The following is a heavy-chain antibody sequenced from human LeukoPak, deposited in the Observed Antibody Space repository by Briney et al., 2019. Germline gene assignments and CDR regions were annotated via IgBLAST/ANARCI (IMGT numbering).Heavy chain of an antibody. CDR1: GGSISSGGYY. CDR2: IYYSGST. V-gene: IGHV4-31*03. D-gene: IGHD3-22*01. Sequence: LQTLSLTCTVSGGSISSGGYYWSWIRQHPGKGLEWIGYIYYSGSTYYNPSLKSRVTISVDTSKNQFSLKLSSVTAADTAVYYCARDSYYYDSSGSSNWFDPWGQGTLVTVSS. CDR3: ARDSYYYDSSGSSNWFDP. J-gene: IGHJ5*02.